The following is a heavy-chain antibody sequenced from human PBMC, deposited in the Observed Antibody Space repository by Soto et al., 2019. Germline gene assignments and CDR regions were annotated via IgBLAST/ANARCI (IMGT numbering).Heavy chain of an antibody. CDR3: ARADIVVVPAATYYYYGMDV. CDR1: GYTFTSYG. D-gene: IGHD2-2*01. J-gene: IGHJ6*02. V-gene: IGHV1-18*04. CDR2: ISAYNGNT. Sequence: GASVKVSCKSSGYTFTSYGVSWVRQAPGQGLERMGWISAYNGNTNYAQKQQGRVTMTTDTSTSTAYMELRSLRSDDTAVYYCARADIVVVPAATYYYYGMDVWGQGTTVTVSS.